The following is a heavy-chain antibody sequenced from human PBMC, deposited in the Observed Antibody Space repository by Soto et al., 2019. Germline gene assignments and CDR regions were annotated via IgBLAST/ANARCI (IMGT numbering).Heavy chain of an antibody. Sequence: PSETLSLTCTVSGGSISSYYWSWIRQPPGKGLEWIGYIYYSGSTNYNPSLKSRVTISVDTSKNQFSLKLSSVTAADTAVYYCARISPRGVAPPYLDYWSQGTLVTVSS. J-gene: IGHJ4*02. CDR2: IYYSGST. CDR3: ARISPRGVAPPYLDY. V-gene: IGHV4-59*01. CDR1: GGSISSYY. D-gene: IGHD3-16*01.